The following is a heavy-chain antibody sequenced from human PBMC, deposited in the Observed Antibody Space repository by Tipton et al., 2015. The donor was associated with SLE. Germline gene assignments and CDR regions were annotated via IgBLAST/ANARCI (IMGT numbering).Heavy chain of an antibody. CDR1: GYTFTDYG. J-gene: IGHJ4*02. CDR3: TIFGVVRTSFDY. D-gene: IGHD3-3*01. Sequence: QLVQSGAEVKKPGASVNVSCKASGYTFTDYGLIWVRQAPGQGLEWMGWISAYNGHTIYAQKFQGRVTMTTDTSTSTAYMERRSLRSDDTAVYYCTIFGVVRTSFDYWGQGTLVTVSS. V-gene: IGHV1-18*01. CDR2: ISAYNGHT.